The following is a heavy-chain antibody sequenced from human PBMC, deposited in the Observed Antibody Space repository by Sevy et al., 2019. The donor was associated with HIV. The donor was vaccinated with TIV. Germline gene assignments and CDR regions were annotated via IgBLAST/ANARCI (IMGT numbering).Heavy chain of an antibody. CDR3: ARGCYYYDSSGYLNY. Sequence: GGSLRLSCATSGFTFSNYAMHWVRQAPGKGLEWVAIISYDGSNKYSADSVKGRFTITRENSKSTLYLHMNTLRPEDTAVYYCARGCYYYDSSGYLNYWGQGTLVTVSS. CDR1: GFTFSNYA. V-gene: IGHV3-30-3*01. D-gene: IGHD3-22*01. J-gene: IGHJ4*02. CDR2: ISYDGSNK.